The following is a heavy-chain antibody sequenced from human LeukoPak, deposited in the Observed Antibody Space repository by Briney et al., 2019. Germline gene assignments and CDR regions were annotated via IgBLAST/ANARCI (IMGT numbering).Heavy chain of an antibody. CDR3: ARGTTYYDILTGYSTGGYYFDY. CDR1: GGSISSSNW. D-gene: IGHD3-9*01. Sequence: KPSGTLSLTCAVSGGSISSSNWWSWVRQPPGKGLEWIGEIYHSGRTHYNPTLKSRVTISVDKSKNQFSLKLSSVTAADTAVYYCARGTTYYDILTGYSTGGYYFDYWGQGTLVTVSS. CDR2: IYHSGRT. V-gene: IGHV4-4*02. J-gene: IGHJ4*02.